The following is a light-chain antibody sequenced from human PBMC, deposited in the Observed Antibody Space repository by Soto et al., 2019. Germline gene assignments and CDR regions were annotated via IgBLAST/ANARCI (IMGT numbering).Light chain of an antibody. J-gene: IGLJ2*01. CDR2: EDK. V-gene: IGLV6-57*01. CDR1: SGSIASNY. Sequence: NFMLTQPHSVSESPGKTVIISCTRSSGSIASNYVQWYQQRPGSSPTILIYEDKQRPSGVPDRFSGSIDSSSNSASLTISGLNTEDEADYSCQSYDSNNLVFGGGTKLTVL. CDR3: QSYDSNNLV.